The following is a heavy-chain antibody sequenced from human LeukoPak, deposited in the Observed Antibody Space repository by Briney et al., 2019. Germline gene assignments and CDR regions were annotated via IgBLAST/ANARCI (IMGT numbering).Heavy chain of an antibody. CDR3: ANGLYYMDV. CDR1: GFTFSSYA. V-gene: IGHV3-23*01. J-gene: IGHJ6*03. Sequence: GGSLRLSCAASGFTFSSYAMSWVRQAPGKGLEWVSTISDSGGSTYYADSVKGRFTISRDNSKDTLYLQMNSLRAEDTAVYYCANGLYYMDVWGKGTTVTVSS. CDR2: ISDSGGST.